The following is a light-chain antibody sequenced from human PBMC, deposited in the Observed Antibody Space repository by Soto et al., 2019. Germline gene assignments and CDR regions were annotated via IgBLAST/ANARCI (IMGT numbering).Light chain of an antibody. CDR2: EAS. J-gene: IGKJ2*01. V-gene: IGKV3-20*01. CDR3: HQFGSSPYT. CDR1: QSLGSTY. Sequence: ENVLTQSPDTLSLSPGERATLSCRASQSLGSTYLAWYQQKPGQPPRRLMYEASSRDTDVPDRFSGSGSGTDFTLTISRLEPEDFAGYFCHQFGSSPYTFGQGTKLEIK.